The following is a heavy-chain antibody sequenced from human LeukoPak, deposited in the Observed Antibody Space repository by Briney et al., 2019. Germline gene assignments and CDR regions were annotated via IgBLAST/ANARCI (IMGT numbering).Heavy chain of an antibody. D-gene: IGHD6-19*01. Sequence: PGRSLRLSCAASGFSFSTYAMTWVRQAPGTGLEWVSVISGSGGSASYADSVKGRFTISRDNSKNTLYLQMNSLRAEDTAVYYCAKGGGWYYYFDYWGQGTLVTVSS. CDR1: GFSFSTYA. J-gene: IGHJ4*02. CDR2: ISGSGGSA. V-gene: IGHV3-23*01. CDR3: AKGGGWYYYFDY.